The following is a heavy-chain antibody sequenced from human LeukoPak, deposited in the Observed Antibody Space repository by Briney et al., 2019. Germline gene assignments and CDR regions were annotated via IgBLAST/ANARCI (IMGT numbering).Heavy chain of an antibody. Sequence: SETLSLTCTVSGGSISSFYWSWLRQPPGKGLEWIGNIYYTGSTNYNPSLKSRVTLSVDTSKSQFSLKLSSVTAADTAVYYCARDSISIAAAALDYWGQGTLVTVSS. V-gene: IGHV4-59*01. CDR1: GGSISSFY. CDR2: IYYTGST. CDR3: ARDSISIAAAALDY. J-gene: IGHJ4*02. D-gene: IGHD6-13*01.